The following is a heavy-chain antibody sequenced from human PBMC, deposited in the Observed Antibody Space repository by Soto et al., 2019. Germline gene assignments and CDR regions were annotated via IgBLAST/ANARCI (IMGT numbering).Heavy chain of an antibody. V-gene: IGHV3-23*01. CDR1: GFTFGTYA. CDR2: ISGSVGST. J-gene: IGHJ4*02. D-gene: IGHD1-26*01. Sequence: GGSLRLPCAASGFTFGTYAMSWGRPAPGKGLEWVSSISGSVGSTYYPDSVKGRFIISRDNSKNTLHLQMNGLRIEDTAIYYCAKDSVPGTGPYSGAYYSLFGSWGQGTRVTVSS. CDR3: AKDSVPGTGPYSGAYYSLFGS.